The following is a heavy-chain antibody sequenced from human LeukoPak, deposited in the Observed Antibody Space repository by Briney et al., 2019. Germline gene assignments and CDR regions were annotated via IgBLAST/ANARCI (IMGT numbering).Heavy chain of an antibody. CDR2: INHSGST. CDR3: ARGLAVSIYYFDY. CDR1: GGSFSGYY. Sequence: SETLSLTCAVYGGSFSGYYWSWIRQPPGKGLEWIGEINHSGSTNYNPSLKSRVTVSVDTSKNQFSLKLSSVTAADTAVYYCARGLAVSIYYFDYWGQGTLVTVSS. J-gene: IGHJ4*02. V-gene: IGHV4-34*01. D-gene: IGHD3-16*02.